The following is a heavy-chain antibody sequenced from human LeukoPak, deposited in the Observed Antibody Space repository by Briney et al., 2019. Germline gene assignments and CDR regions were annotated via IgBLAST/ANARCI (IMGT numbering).Heavy chain of an antibody. CDR3: ERGRARIAAAGTEY. J-gene: IGHJ4*02. Sequence: SETLSLTCAVYGGSFSGYYWGWIRQPPGKGLEWIGEINHSGSTNYNPSLKSRVTISVDTSKNQFSLKLSSVTAADTAVYYCERGRARIAAAGTEYWGRGTLVTVSS. CDR1: GGSFSGYY. CDR2: INHSGST. D-gene: IGHD6-13*01. V-gene: IGHV4-34*01.